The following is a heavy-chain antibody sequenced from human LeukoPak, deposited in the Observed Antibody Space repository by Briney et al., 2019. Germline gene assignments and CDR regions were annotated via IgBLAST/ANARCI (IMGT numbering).Heavy chain of an antibody. D-gene: IGHD6-19*01. CDR2: IKQDGSEK. V-gene: IGHV3-7*03. J-gene: IGHJ4*02. Sequence: GGSLSLSCAASGFTFSSYWTRWVRQAPGKGLEWVANIKQDGSEKYYVDSVKGRFTISKDNAKNSLYLQMNSLRAEDTAVYYCASGGYSSGWYYFHYSLQGTLVTVSS. CDR1: GFTFSSYW. CDR3: ASGGYSSGWYYFHY.